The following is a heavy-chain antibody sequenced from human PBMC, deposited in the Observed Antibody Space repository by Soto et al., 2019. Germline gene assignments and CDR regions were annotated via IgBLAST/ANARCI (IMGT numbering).Heavy chain of an antibody. J-gene: IGHJ4*02. CDR2: IGHLETT. V-gene: IGHV4-30-2*06. D-gene: IGHD2-21*01. Sequence: LPLPCSVLCVASTYRGYPRSMIRQSPEKGLEWLGYIGHLETTYYNPSFKSRLSLSIDRTRNQFSLSLSSMTAADKAVYYGARGGGCDSFAFWGKGIHVTGSS. CDR1: CVASTYRGYP. CDR3: ARGGGCDSFAF.